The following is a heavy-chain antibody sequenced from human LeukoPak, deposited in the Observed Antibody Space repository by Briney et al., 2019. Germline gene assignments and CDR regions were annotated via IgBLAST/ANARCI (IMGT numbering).Heavy chain of an antibody. J-gene: IGHJ4*02. D-gene: IGHD3-22*01. CDR3: AKDGITYYEDSSGYEYNC. V-gene: IGHV3-23*01. Sequence: GGSLRHSCAASGFTFSSYAMSWVRQAPGKGLEWVSAISGSGGSTYYADSVKGRFTISRGNSENTLYLQMNSLRGEDTAVYYCAKDGITYYEDSSGYEYNCWGQGTLVTVSS. CDR1: GFTFSSYA. CDR2: ISGSGGST.